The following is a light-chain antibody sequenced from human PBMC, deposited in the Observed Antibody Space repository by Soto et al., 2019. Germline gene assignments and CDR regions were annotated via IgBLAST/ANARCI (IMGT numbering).Light chain of an antibody. J-gene: IGLJ1*01. CDR3: QSYDSSLRGSV. Sequence: QAVLTHPPSVSGAPGQTVTISCAGSSSKIGPGFDVHWYQQVSGAAPKLLIYGNSNRPSGVPDRFSGSRSGTSASLAITGLQPEDEADYYCQSYDSSLRGSVFGPGTKVTVL. V-gene: IGLV1-40*01. CDR2: GNS. CDR1: SSKIGPGFD.